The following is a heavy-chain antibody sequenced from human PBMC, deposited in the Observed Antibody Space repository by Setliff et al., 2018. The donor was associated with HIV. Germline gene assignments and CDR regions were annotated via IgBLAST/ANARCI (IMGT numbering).Heavy chain of an antibody. CDR1: GFSISDHY. V-gene: IGHV3-72*01. D-gene: IGHD3-9*01. CDR2: TKNKAESYIT. J-gene: IGHJ4*02. Sequence: PGGSLRLSCAASGFSISDHYMDWVRQAPGQGLEWLCRTKNKAESYITEYAASVRGRFTFSRDDLKNSLYLQMDSLKTEDTAVYYCVSYHSGYPYWGQGTLVTVSS. CDR3: VSYHSGYPY.